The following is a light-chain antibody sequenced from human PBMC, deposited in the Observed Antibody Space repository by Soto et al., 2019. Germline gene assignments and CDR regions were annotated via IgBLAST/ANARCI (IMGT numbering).Light chain of an antibody. V-gene: IGKV3-15*01. Sequence: IVMTQSPVTLSVSAGERATLSCRASQSISNNLAWYQQKPGQPPSLLIYDTSTRATGIPARFSGSASGTEFTLTISGLQSEDLAVYYCQQYIDWPLTFGGGTKVDIK. J-gene: IGKJ4*01. CDR1: QSISNN. CDR2: DTS. CDR3: QQYIDWPLT.